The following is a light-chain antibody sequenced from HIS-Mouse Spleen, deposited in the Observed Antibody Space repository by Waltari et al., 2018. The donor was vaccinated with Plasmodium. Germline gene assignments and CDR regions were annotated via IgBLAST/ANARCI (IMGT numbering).Light chain of an antibody. J-gene: IGKJ2*01. V-gene: IGKV1-6*01. CDR2: AAS. CDR3: LQDYNYPYT. Sequence: AIQMTQSPYSLSASVGDRVTITCRASQGIRNDLGWYQQKPGKAPKRLISAASSLQSVVPSRFSGSGSGTDFTLTISSLQPEDFATYYCLQDYNYPYTFGQGTKLEIK. CDR1: QGIRND.